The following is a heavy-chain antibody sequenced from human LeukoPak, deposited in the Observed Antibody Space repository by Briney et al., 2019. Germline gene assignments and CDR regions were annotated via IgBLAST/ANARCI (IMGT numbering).Heavy chain of an antibody. Sequence: PGGSLRLSCAASGFTFSSYAMSWVRQALGKGLEWVSAISGSGGSTYYADSVKGRFTISRDNSKNTLYLQMNSLRAEDTAVYYCAKDCRGAPRDRYSSSWYLYYFDYWGQGTLVTVSS. J-gene: IGHJ4*02. D-gene: IGHD6-13*01. V-gene: IGHV3-23*01. CDR2: ISGSGGST. CDR3: AKDCRGAPRDRYSSSWYLYYFDY. CDR1: GFTFSSYA.